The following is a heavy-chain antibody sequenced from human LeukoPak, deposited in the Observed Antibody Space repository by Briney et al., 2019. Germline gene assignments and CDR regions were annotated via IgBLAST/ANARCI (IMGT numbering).Heavy chain of an antibody. CDR1: GFTFSSYA. CDR2: ISGSGGST. CDR3: AKDRMGYSYGLDY. V-gene: IGHV3-23*01. D-gene: IGHD5-18*01. J-gene: IGHJ4*02. Sequence: GGSLRLSCLASGFTFSSYAMDWVRQAPGKGLEWVSAISGSGGSTYYADSVKGRFTISRDNSKNTLYLQMNSLRAEDTAVYYCAKDRMGYSYGLDYWGQGTLVTVSS.